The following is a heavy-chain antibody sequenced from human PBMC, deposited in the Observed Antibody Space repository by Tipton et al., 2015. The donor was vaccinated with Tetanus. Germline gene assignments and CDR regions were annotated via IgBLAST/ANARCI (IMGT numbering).Heavy chain of an antibody. V-gene: IGHV3-23*01. D-gene: IGHD6-13*01. CDR2: FRGDDGSP. CDR1: GFTFSKYA. J-gene: IGHJ4*02. CDR3: AEGGSSWSTFFDY. Sequence: SLRLSCVASGFTFSKYAMNWARQTPGKGQEWVSGFRGDDGSPYYAESVKGRFTVSRDESKNTLYLQMSSLRAEDTALYYCAEGGSSWSTFFDYWGQGALVTVSS.